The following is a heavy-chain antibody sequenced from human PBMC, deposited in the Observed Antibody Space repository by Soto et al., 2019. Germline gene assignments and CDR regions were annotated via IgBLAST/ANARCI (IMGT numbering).Heavy chain of an antibody. J-gene: IGHJ6*03. CDR2: INHSGST. D-gene: IGHD4-17*01. Sequence: SETLSLTCAVYGGSFSGYYWSWIRQPPGKGLEWIGEINHSGSTNYNPSLKSRVTISVDTSKNQFSLKLSSVTAADTAVYYCARERLSYGELYYSEYYMDVWGKGTTVTVSS. V-gene: IGHV4-34*01. CDR3: ARERLSYGELYYSEYYMDV. CDR1: GGSFSGYY.